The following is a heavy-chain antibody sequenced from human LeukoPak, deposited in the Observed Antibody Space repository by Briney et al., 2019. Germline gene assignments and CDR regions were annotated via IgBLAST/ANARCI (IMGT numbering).Heavy chain of an antibody. Sequence: GGSLRLSCAVSGFNFNDAWMSWVRQAPGKGLEWVGRLKSRGSGGTADYSAPVKGRFTVSRDDSQNTLYLQMNSLRAEDTAVYYCAKGTLEYSSSFSFDYWGQGTLVTVSS. D-gene: IGHD6-6*01. J-gene: IGHJ4*02. CDR1: GFNFNDAW. CDR2: LKSRGSGGTA. CDR3: AKGTLEYSSSFSFDY. V-gene: IGHV3-15*01.